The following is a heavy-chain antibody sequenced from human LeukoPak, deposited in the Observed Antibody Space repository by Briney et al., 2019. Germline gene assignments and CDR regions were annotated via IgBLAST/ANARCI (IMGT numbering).Heavy chain of an antibody. J-gene: IGHJ3*02. CDR3: ARGVDIVVVVAEETNAFDI. V-gene: IGHV3-30*02. D-gene: IGHD2-15*01. Sequence: GGSLRLSCAASGFTFSSYGMHWVRQAPGKGLEWVAFIRYDGSNKYYADSVKGRFTISRDNSKNSLYLQMNSLRAEDTAVYYCARGVDIVVVVAEETNAFDIWGQGTMVTVSS. CDR2: IRYDGSNK. CDR1: GFTFSSYG.